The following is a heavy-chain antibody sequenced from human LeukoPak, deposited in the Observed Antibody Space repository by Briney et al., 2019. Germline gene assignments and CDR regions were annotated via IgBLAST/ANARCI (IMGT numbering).Heavy chain of an antibody. CDR3: AREGHSSGWSAFDY. Sequence: KPSETLSLTCTVSGGSISSYYWSWIRQPAGKGLEWFGRIYTSGSTNYNPSLKSRVTMSVDTSKNQFSLKLSSVTAADTAVYYCAREGHSSGWSAFDYWGQGTLVTVSS. V-gene: IGHV4-4*07. D-gene: IGHD6-19*01. CDR2: IYTSGST. CDR1: GGSISSYY. J-gene: IGHJ4*02.